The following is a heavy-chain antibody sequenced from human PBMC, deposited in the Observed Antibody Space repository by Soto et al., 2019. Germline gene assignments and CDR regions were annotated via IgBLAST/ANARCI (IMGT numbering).Heavy chain of an antibody. CDR3: ARDYGDYKYYFDY. CDR1: GFTFSSYA. D-gene: IGHD4-17*01. J-gene: IGHJ4*02. Sequence: GGSLRLSCAASGFTFSSYAMHWVRQAPGKGLEYVSAISSNGGSTYYANSVKGRFTISRDNSKNTPYLQMGSLRAEDMAVYYCARDYGDYKYYFDYWGQGTLVTVSS. CDR2: ISSNGGST. V-gene: IGHV3-64*01.